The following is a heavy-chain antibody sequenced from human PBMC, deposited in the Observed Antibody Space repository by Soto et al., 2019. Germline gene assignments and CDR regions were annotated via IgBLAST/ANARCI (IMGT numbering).Heavy chain of an antibody. Sequence: PSETLSLTCTVAARSTSSSDYYWSWIRQPPGKGLEWIGYMHYSGSSLYNPSLKSRLTISVVTSKNQFSLKLSSVTAADTAVYYCARAGWSYNWFDPWSQGILVSVSS. CDR3: ARAGWSYNWFDP. V-gene: IGHV4-30-4*01. CDR1: ARSTSSSDYY. J-gene: IGHJ5*02. D-gene: IGHD2-15*01. CDR2: MHYSGSS.